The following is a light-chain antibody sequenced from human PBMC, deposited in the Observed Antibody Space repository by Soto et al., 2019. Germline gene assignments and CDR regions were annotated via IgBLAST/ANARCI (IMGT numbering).Light chain of an antibody. CDR2: GAS. CDR3: QQYASSPT. CDR1: QSVSSY. V-gene: IGKV3-20*01. J-gene: IGKJ1*01. Sequence: EIVLTQAPATLSLSPGERATLSCRASQSVSSYLAWYQQQLGQAPRLLIYGASIRATGIPDRFSGSASGTDFPLTINGLEPEDSAVFYCQQYASSPTFGQGTKVDIK.